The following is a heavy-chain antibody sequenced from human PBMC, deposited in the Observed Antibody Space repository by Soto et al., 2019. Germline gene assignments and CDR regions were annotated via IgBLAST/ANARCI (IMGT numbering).Heavy chain of an antibody. CDR2: IWYDGSNK. CDR3: ARVGYSYGWRAFDI. CDR1: GFTFSSYG. Sequence: QVQLVESGGGVVQPGRSLRLSCAASGFTFSSYGMHWVRQAPGKGLEWVAVIWYDGSNKYYADSVKGRFTISRDNSKNTLYLQMNSLRAEDTAVYYCARVGYSYGWRAFDIWGQGTMVTVSS. D-gene: IGHD5-18*01. J-gene: IGHJ3*02. V-gene: IGHV3-33*01.